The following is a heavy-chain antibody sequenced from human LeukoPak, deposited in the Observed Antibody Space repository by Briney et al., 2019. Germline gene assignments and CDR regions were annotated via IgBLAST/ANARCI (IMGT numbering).Heavy chain of an antibody. CDR1: GFTFSSYA. V-gene: IGHV3-30*04. CDR3: ARDGGIAAATYLFDY. D-gene: IGHD6-13*01. Sequence: PGGSLRLSCAASGFTFSSYAMHWVRQAPGKGLEWVAVISYDGSNKYYADSVKGRFTISRDNSKNTLYLQMSSLRAEDTAVYYCARDGGIAAATYLFDYWGQGTLVTVSS. CDR2: ISYDGSNK. J-gene: IGHJ4*02.